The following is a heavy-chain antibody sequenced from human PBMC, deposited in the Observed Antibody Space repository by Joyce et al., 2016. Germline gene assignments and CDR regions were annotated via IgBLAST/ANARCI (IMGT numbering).Heavy chain of an antibody. CDR1: GDSFTTGGYA. D-gene: IGHD3-10*01. Sequence: QLLLQESGPGLVKTSQTLSLTCAVSGDSFTTGGYAWNWIRQPPGKGLEWIGDIYHSGNTQFTPALQSRLTISLDRSKSQFSLKLSSVTAADTAVYYCARAPRGPGYFDSWGQGTLVTVSS. CDR2: IYHSGNT. V-gene: IGHV4-30-2*01. J-gene: IGHJ4*02. CDR3: ARAPRGPGYFDS.